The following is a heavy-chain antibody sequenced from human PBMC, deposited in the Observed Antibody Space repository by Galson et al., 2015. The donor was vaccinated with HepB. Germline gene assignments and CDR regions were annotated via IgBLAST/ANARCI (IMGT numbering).Heavy chain of an antibody. CDR1: GFTFSRFSSYS. Sequence: SLRLSCAASGFTFSRFSSYSMSWVRQAPGKGLEWAANIGQDGREIYYVDSVKGRFTISRDNAKNSLYLQMNTLRAEDTAVYYCARPYSSSWYSALSLGYWGQGTLVAVSS. D-gene: IGHD6-13*01. CDR2: IGQDGREI. CDR3: ARPYSSSWYSALSLGY. J-gene: IGHJ4*02. V-gene: IGHV3-7*03.